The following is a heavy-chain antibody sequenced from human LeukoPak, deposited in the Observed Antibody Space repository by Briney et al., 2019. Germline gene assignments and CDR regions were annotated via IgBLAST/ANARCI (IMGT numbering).Heavy chain of an antibody. CDR1: GGSFSGYY. D-gene: IGHD5-18*01. CDR3: ARGRYSYGRWGHFDY. V-gene: IGHV4-34*01. Sequence: SETMSLTCGVYGGSFSGYYWSWIRQPPGKGLEWIGEINHSGSTNYNPSLKSRVTISVDTSKNQFSLKLSSVTAADTAVYYCARGRYSYGRWGHFDYWGQGTLVTVSS. J-gene: IGHJ4*02. CDR2: INHSGST.